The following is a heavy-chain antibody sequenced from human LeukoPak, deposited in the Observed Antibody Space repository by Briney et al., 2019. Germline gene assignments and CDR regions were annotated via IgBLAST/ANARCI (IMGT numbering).Heavy chain of an antibody. CDR3: ARAPRGAMDV. CDR2: INPNSGGT. D-gene: IGHD3-10*01. Sequence: ASVTVSCKSSGYTFTGYYMHWVRQAPAQGLGWVGWINPNSGGTNLEQTYHGRGTMTRATSNGTAYLELSRLRSDDTAVYYCARAPRGAMDVWGKGTTVTVSS. J-gene: IGHJ6*03. CDR1: GYTFTGYY. V-gene: IGHV1-2*02.